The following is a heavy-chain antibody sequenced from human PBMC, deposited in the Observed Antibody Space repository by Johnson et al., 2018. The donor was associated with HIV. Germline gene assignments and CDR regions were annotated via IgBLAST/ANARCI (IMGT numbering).Heavy chain of an antibody. CDR3: ARDSYDSSGYPI. D-gene: IGHD3-22*01. J-gene: IGHJ3*02. CDR2: ISYDGSNK. CDR1: GFTFSSYA. V-gene: IGHV3-30*04. Sequence: QVQLVESGGGVVQPGRSLRLSCAASGFTFSSYAMHWVRQAPGKGLEWVAVISYDGSNKYYADSVKGRFTISIDNSKNTLYLQMNSLRAEDTAVYYCARDSYDSSGYPIWGQGTMVTVSS.